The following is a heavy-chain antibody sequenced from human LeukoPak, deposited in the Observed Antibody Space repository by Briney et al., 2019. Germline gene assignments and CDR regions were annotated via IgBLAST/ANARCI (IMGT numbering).Heavy chain of an antibody. J-gene: IGHJ4*02. D-gene: IGHD1-1*01. CDR3: ATEYDNLDDYFDY. CDR2: ISSDGSKK. Sequence: GGPLRLSCTASGFPLSGLGMHWFRQAPGKGPEWLAAISSDGSKKDYADSVKGRFSISRDKSKNTLYLQMNSLRPEDTAVYYCATEYDNLDDYFDYWGQGTLVIVSS. V-gene: IGHV3-30*03. CDR1: GFPLSGLG.